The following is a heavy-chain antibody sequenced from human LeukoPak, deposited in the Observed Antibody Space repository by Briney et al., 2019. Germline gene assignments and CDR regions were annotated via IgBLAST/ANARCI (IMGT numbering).Heavy chain of an antibody. Sequence: PGGSLRLSCAASGFTFSDYYMNWIRQAPGKGLEWVSYISSSRSYTNYADSVKGRFTISRDNAKNSLYLQMSSLRGEDTAVYYCARRMNNYYGMDVWGQGTTVTVSS. D-gene: IGHD2-8*01. CDR3: ARRMNNYYGMDV. V-gene: IGHV3-11*03. CDR2: ISSSRSYT. J-gene: IGHJ6*02. CDR1: GFTFSDYY.